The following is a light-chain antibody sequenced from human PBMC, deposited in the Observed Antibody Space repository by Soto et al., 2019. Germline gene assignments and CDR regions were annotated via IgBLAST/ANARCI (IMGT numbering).Light chain of an antibody. CDR3: QQRSNWPIT. CDR2: DAF. V-gene: IGKV3-11*01. CDR1: QSVSSSY. J-gene: IGKJ5*01. Sequence: EIVMTQSPATLSVSPGERATLSCRASQSVSSSYLAWYQQKPGQAPRLLISDAFNRATGIPARFSGSGSGTDFTLTISSLEPEDFAVYFCQQRSNWPITFGQGTRLEIK.